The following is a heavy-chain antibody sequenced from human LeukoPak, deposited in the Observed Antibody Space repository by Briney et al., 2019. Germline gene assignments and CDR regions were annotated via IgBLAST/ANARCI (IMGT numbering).Heavy chain of an antibody. D-gene: IGHD4-17*01. Sequence: SQTLSLTCTVSGASITSGFYYWSWLRQSPGNGLEWIGYIYYSGTTYYSPSLKSRLTISLDTSKNHLSLKLTSVTAADTAIYYCARDNDDGDYVGWCDPWGQGTLVTVSS. CDR2: IYYSGTT. CDR3: ARDNDDGDYVGWCDP. J-gene: IGHJ5*02. CDR1: GASITSGFYY. V-gene: IGHV4-30-4*01.